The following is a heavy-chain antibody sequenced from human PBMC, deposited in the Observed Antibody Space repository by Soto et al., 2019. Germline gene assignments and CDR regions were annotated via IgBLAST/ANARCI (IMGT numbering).Heavy chain of an antibody. CDR2: IYYSGST. V-gene: IGHV4-39*01. CDR3: ARRLYYDSSGFEGGGMDV. CDR1: CGSILSSSYY. J-gene: IGHJ6*02. Sequence: SGTLSLTCTVPCGSILSSSYYWGSIRQPPGKGLEWIGSIYYSGSTYYNPSLKSRVTISVDTSKNQFSLKLSSVTAADTAVYYCARRLYYDSSGFEGGGMDVWGQGTTVT. D-gene: IGHD3-22*01.